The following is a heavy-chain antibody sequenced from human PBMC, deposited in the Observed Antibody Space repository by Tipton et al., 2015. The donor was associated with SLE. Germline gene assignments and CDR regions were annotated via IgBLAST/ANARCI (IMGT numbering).Heavy chain of an antibody. CDR2: IIHSGVT. D-gene: IGHD1-1*01. CDR1: CESFNGYF. CDR3: ARVAPTEVFDY. V-gene: IGHV4-34*12. J-gene: IGHJ4*02. Sequence: TLSLTCAVYCESFNGYFWTWIRQPPGKGLEWIAEIIHSGVTNYNPSLRSRVTISVDMSKNQVSLKLSSVTAADTAVYYCARVAPTEVFDYWGQGTLVTVSS.